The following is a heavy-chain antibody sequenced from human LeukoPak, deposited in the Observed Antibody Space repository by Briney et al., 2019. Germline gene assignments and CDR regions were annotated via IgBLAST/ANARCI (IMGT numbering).Heavy chain of an antibody. CDR1: VDSVSSNSAA. Sequence: SQTLSLTCAISVDSVSSNSAAWNWIRQSPSRGLEWLGRTYYRSKWYNDYAVSVKSRITINPDTSKNQFSLQLNSVTPEDTAGYYCARVYCSSTSCYFDYWGQGTLVTVSS. D-gene: IGHD2-2*01. CDR3: ARVYCSSTSCYFDY. J-gene: IGHJ4*02. V-gene: IGHV6-1*01. CDR2: TYYRSKWYN.